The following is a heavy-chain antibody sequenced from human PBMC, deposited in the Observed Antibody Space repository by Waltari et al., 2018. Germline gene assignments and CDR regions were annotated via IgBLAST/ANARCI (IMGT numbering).Heavy chain of an antibody. D-gene: IGHD4-17*01. CDR3: ARSDYGDYGVGPY. V-gene: IGHV4-61*09. CDR1: GGSISSGSYY. CDR2: IYTSGRT. J-gene: IGHJ4*02. Sequence: QVQLQESGPGLVKPSQTLSLTCTVSGGSISSGSYYWSWIRQPAGKGLEWIGYIYTSGRTNYHPSLKSRVTISVATSKNQFSLKLGSLTAADTAVYYCARSDYGDYGVGPYWGQGTLVTVSS.